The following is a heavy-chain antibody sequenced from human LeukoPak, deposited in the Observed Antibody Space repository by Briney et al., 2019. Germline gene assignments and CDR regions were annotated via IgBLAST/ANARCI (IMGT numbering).Heavy chain of an antibody. D-gene: IGHD2-15*01. CDR3: ARQYCGGGSCDTGY. CDR2: IYHSGST. J-gene: IGHJ4*02. CDR1: GYPISSGYS. V-gene: IGHV4-38-2*01. Sequence: SSETLSLPCAVSGYPISSGYSWGWIRQPPGTGLEGTGSIYHSGSTYYNASLNSRVTISVDTSKNQFSLKLSYVTAADTGVYYCARQYCGGGSCDTGYWGQGNLVTVSA.